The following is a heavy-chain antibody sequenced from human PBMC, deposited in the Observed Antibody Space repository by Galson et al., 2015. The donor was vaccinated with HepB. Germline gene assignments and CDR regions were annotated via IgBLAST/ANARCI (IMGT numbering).Heavy chain of an antibody. CDR3: ARVPDIVVVVAATPANDY. Sequence: SLRLSCAASGFTFSDYYMSWIRQAPGKGLEWVSYISSSGSTIYYADSVKGRFTISRDNAKNSLYLQMNSLRAEDTAVYYCARVPDIVVVVAATPANDYWGQGTLVTVSS. V-gene: IGHV3-11*01. J-gene: IGHJ4*02. CDR1: GFTFSDYY. D-gene: IGHD2-15*01. CDR2: ISSSGSTI.